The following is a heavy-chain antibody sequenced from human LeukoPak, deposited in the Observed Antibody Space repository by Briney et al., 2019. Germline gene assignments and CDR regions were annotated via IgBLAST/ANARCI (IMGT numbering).Heavy chain of an antibody. Sequence: ASVKVSCKASGGTFSSYAISWVRQAPGQGLEWMGGIIPIFGTANYAQKFQGRVTITADKSTSTAYMELSSLRSEDTAVYYCARGSWDGYNCIDYWGQGTLVTVSS. V-gene: IGHV1-69*06. CDR3: ARGSWDGYNCIDY. D-gene: IGHD5-24*01. CDR2: IIPIFGTA. J-gene: IGHJ4*02. CDR1: GGTFSSYA.